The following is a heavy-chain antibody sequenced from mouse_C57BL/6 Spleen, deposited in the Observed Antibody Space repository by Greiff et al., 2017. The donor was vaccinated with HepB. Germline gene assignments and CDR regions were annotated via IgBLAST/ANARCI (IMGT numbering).Heavy chain of an antibody. CDR1: SYSITSGYY. V-gene: IGHV3-6*01. D-gene: IGHD2-3*01. CDR3: GGYYVGWYFDV. CDR2: ISYDGSN. J-gene: IGHJ1*03. Sequence: EVQLVESGPGLVKPSQSLSLTCSVTSYSITSGYYWNWIRQFPGNKLEWMGYISYDGSNNYNPSLKNRISITRDTSKNQFFLKLNSVTTEDTATYYGGGYYVGWYFDVWGTGTTVTVSS.